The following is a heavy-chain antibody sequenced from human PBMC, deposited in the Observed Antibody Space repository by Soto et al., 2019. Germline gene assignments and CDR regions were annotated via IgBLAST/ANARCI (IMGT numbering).Heavy chain of an antibody. J-gene: IGHJ3*02. CDR1: GFLFSSYA. V-gene: IGHV3-23*01. Sequence: EVQLLGSGGGVVQPGGSLRLSCAASGFLFSSYAMSRVHQAPGKGLEWVSPSSGSGGSTYYAASVEGRLTICRDNPKNTLYLQMTSPRAEDGAVYYCEEGANFGIWGQGTMVTVS. D-gene: IGHD5-12*01. CDR3: EEGANFGI. CDR2: SSGSGGST.